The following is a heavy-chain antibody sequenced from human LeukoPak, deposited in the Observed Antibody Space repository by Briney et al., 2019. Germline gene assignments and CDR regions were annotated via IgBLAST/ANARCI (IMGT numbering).Heavy chain of an antibody. CDR1: GFTFSSYG. CDR3: ARDGGPYYYGSGSYYNVFSYFDY. Sequence: GGSLRLSCAASGFTFSSYGMHWVRQAPGKGLEWVSYISSSGSTIYYADSVKGRFTISRDNAKNSLYLQMNSLRAEDTAVYYCARDGGPYYYGSGSYYNVFSYFDYWGQGTLVTVSS. CDR2: ISSSGSTI. J-gene: IGHJ4*02. D-gene: IGHD3-10*01. V-gene: IGHV3-48*04.